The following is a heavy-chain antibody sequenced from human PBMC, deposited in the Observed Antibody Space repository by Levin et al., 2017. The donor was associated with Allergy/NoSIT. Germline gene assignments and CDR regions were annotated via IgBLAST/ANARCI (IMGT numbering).Heavy chain of an antibody. CDR2: IYYSGST. CDR1: GGSISSGDYY. CDR3: ARGEITIFGVARKGYNWFDP. V-gene: IGHV4-30-4*01. J-gene: IGHJ5*02. Sequence: MASETLSLTCTVSGGSISSGDYYWSWIRQPPGKGLEWIGYIYYSGSTYYNPSLKSRVTISVDTSKNQFSLKLSSVTAADTAVYYCARGEITIFGVARKGYNWFDPWGQGTLVTVSS. D-gene: IGHD3-3*01.